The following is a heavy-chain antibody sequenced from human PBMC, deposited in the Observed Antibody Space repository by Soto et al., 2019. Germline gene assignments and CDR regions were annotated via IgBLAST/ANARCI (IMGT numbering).Heavy chain of an antibody. CDR3: ARFDGASRGY. D-gene: IGHD3-10*01. Sequence: ESGGGLVQPGGSLRLSCAVSGFSFSNYEMNWVRQAPGKGLEWISYINTGGTAIYYADSVKGRFTISRDNAKNSLYLQMNSLRAEDTAVYYCARFDGASRGYWGQGTLVTVSS. J-gene: IGHJ4*02. V-gene: IGHV3-48*03. CDR1: GFSFSNYE. CDR2: INTGGTAI.